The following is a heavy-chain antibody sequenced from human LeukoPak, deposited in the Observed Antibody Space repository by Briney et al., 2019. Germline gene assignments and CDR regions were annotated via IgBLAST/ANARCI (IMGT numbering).Heavy chain of an antibody. V-gene: IGHV1-18*01. J-gene: IGHJ4*02. D-gene: IGHD2-2*01. CDR1: GYSFTTYG. CDR2: ISAFNGNT. CDR3: ARDFCSSTSCYFDS. Sequence: ASVKVSCKASGYSFTTYGITWVRQAPGQGLEWMGWISAFNGNTNYAQKLQGRVTMTTATSTSTAYLELRSLRSDDAAVYYCARDFCSSTSCYFDSWGQGTLVTVSS.